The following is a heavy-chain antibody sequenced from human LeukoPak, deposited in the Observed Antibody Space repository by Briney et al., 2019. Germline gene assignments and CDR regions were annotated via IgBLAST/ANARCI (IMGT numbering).Heavy chain of an antibody. CDR2: ISSSGSTI. J-gene: IGHJ4*02. Sequence: GGSLRLSCTASGFTFSDYYMSWSRQAPGKGLEWVSYISSSGSTIYYADSVKGRFTISRDNAKNSLYLQMNSLRAEDTAVYYCARDYAEYTYYYDSSGQGFDYWGQGTLVTVPS. D-gene: IGHD3-22*01. CDR1: GFTFSDYY. V-gene: IGHV3-11*01. CDR3: ARDYAEYTYYYDSSGQGFDY.